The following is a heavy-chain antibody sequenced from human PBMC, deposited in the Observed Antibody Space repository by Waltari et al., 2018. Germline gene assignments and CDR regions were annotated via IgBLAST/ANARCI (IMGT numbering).Heavy chain of an antibody. D-gene: IGHD3-22*01. V-gene: IGHV4-38-2*02. J-gene: IGHJ4*02. CDR3: ARDPAGLYDSSGYYLDY. CDR2: VYHSGST. Sequence: QVQLQVSGPGLVKPSETLSLTCDVSGYSLTRGYSCAWIRQPPGKGLEWIVSVYHSGSTFYNPSLKSRVTISIDTSKNQFSLKLESVTAADTAVYYCARDPAGLYDSSGYYLDYWGQGTLVTVSS. CDR1: GYSLTRGYS.